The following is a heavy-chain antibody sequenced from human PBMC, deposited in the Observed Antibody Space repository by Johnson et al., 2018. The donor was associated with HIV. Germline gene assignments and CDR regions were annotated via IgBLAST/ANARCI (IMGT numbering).Heavy chain of an antibody. D-gene: IGHD3-16*01. V-gene: IGHV3-66*01. CDR3: ARVGASRFDAFHV. J-gene: IGHJ3*01. Sequence: VQLVESGGGLVQPGGSLRLSCAASGFTVSSNYMSWVRQAPGKGLEWVSIVYSGGNTYYTDSVKGRFTISRDNSKNTLYLQMNSLRAEDTAVYYCARVGASRFDAFHVWGQGTMFTVSS. CDR2: VYSGGNT. CDR1: GFTVSSNY.